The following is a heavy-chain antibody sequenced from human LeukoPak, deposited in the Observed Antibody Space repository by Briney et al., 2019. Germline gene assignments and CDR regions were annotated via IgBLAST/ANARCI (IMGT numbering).Heavy chain of an antibody. J-gene: IGHJ6*02. Sequence: SETLSPTCAVYGGSFSGYYWSWIRQPPGKGLEWIGEINHSGSTNYNPSLKSRVTISVDTSKNQFSLKLSSVTAADTAVYYCARGASYDSSGYYYYYYYGMDVWGQGTTVTVSS. D-gene: IGHD3-22*01. CDR1: GGSFSGYY. V-gene: IGHV4-34*01. CDR2: INHSGST. CDR3: ARGASYDSSGYYYYYYYGMDV.